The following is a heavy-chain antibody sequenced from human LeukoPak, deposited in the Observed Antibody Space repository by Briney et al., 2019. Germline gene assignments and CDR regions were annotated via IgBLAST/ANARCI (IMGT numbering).Heavy chain of an antibody. V-gene: IGHV3-33*03. CDR3: ANSALGDYPRY. Sequence: PGGSLRLSCASSGFTFTSNGMHWVRQAPGKGLEWVAVIWYDGTNKYYADSVKGRFTISRDNSKNTLFLQMNSLKVEDTAVYYCANSALGDYPRYWGQGTLVTVSS. D-gene: IGHD2-21*01. J-gene: IGHJ4*02. CDR2: IWYDGTNK. CDR1: GFTFTSNG.